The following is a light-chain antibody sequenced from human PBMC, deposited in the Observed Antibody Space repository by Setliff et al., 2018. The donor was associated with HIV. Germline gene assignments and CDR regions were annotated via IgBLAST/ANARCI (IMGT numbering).Light chain of an antibody. CDR2: EVI. CDR1: TSDVGDFKY. V-gene: IGLV2-14*01. Sequence: QSALTQPASVSGSPGQSITISCTKTTSDVGDFKYVSWYQLHPGKAPKLLIYEVIYRPSGVSSRFSGSKSGNTASLTISGLQAEDEADYYCSSYTNSNFFYVFGTGTKVTV. J-gene: IGLJ1*01. CDR3: SSYTNSNFFYV.